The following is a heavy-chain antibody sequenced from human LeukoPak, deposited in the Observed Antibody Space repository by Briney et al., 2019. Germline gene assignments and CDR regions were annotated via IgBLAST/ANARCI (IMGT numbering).Heavy chain of an antibody. V-gene: IGHV1-46*01. CDR3: ARDPGRGNWFDP. J-gene: IGHJ5*02. CDR2: INPSGGST. Sequence: GASVKVSCKASGYTFTSYYMHWVRQAPGQGLEWMGIINPSGGSTSYAQKFQGRITMTRDTSTSTVYMELSSLRSEDTAVYYCARDPGRGNWFDPWGQGTLVAVSS. CDR1: GYTFTSYY.